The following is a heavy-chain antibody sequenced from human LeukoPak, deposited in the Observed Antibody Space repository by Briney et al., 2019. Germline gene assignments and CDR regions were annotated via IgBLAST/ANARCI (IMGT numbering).Heavy chain of an antibody. CDR1: GFSLSTSGVG. Sequence: SGPTLVKPTQTLTLTCTFSGFSLSTSGVGVGWIRQPPGKALEWLALLYWDDDKRYSPSLKSRLNITKDTSKTQVVLTMTNRDPVDTATYYCAHRPDYGSGFDYWGQGTLVTVSS. D-gene: IGHD3-10*01. CDR2: LYWDDDK. CDR3: AHRPDYGSGFDY. J-gene: IGHJ4*02. V-gene: IGHV2-5*02.